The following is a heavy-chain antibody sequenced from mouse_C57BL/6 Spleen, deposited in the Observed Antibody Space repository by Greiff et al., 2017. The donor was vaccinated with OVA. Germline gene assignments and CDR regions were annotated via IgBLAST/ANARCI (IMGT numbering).Heavy chain of an antibody. CDR1: GYAFSSYW. V-gene: IGHV1-80*01. CDR3: ARNGSSYGFDY. CDR2: IYPGDGDT. Sequence: QVHVKQSGAELVKPGASVKISCKASGYAFSSYWMNWVKQRPGKGLEWIGQIYPGDGDTNYNGKFKGKATLTADKSSSTAYMQLSSLTSEDSAVYFCARNGSSYGFDYWGQGTTLTVSS. J-gene: IGHJ2*01. D-gene: IGHD1-1*01.